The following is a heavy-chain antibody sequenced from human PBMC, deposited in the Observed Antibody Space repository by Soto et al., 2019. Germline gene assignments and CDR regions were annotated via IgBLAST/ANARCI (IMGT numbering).Heavy chain of an antibody. CDR3: ARGRRTTVTIDY. CDR1: GGSLSGYY. Sequence: QVQLQQWGAGLLKPSETLSLTCAVYGGSLSGYYWSWFRQPPGKGLEWIGEINHSGSTNYNPSLKSRVTISEDTSKNQFSLKLSSVTAADTAVYYCARGRRTTVTIDYWGQGTLVTVSS. D-gene: IGHD4-17*01. CDR2: INHSGST. J-gene: IGHJ4*02. V-gene: IGHV4-34*01.